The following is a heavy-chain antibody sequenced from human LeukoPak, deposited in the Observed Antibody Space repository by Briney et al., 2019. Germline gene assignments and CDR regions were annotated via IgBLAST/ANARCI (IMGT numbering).Heavy chain of an antibody. CDR2: IKQDGSEK. CDR3: VTGRGDL. J-gene: IGHJ5*02. V-gene: IGHV3-7*01. Sequence: PGGSLRLSCTASGFKFDDYWMNWVRQTPGKGLEWVAIIKQDGSEKFSVDSVKGRFIISRDNAKNSLTLQMNSVRAEDTGVYYCVTGRGDLWGQGTQVTVSS. CDR1: GFKFDDYW.